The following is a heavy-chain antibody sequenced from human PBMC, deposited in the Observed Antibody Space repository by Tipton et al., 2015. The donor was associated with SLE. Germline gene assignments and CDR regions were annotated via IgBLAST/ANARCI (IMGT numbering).Heavy chain of an antibody. Sequence: SLRLSCAASGFTFSSYEMNWVRQAPGKGLEWVSYISSSGSSIHYADSVKGRFTISRDNAKSSLNLQMNSLRAEDTAVYYCASETSTSSYDAFDIWGQGTMVTVSS. V-gene: IGHV3-48*03. CDR3: ASETSTSSYDAFDI. J-gene: IGHJ3*02. CDR2: ISSSGSSI. D-gene: IGHD6-6*01. CDR1: GFTFSSYE.